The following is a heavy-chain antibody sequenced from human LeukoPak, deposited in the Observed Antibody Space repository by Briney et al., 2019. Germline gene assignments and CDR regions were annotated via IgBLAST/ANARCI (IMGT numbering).Heavy chain of an antibody. J-gene: IGHJ6*04. D-gene: IGHD6-13*01. CDR1: GFIFSNYA. Sequence: GGSLRLSCAASGFIFSNYAMSWVRQAPGKGLEWVSYISSSGSTIYYADSVKGRFTISRDNAKNSLYLQMNSLRAEDTAVYYCARDPYSSSWSLYYYYGMDVWGKGTTVTVSS. CDR3: ARDPYSSSWSLYYYYGMDV. CDR2: ISSSGSTI. V-gene: IGHV3-48*03.